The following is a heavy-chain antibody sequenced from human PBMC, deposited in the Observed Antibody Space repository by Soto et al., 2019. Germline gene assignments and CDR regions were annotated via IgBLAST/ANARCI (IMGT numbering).Heavy chain of an antibody. Sequence: QVQLVESGGGVVQPGRSLRLSCTASGFTLSDYGMHWVRQAPGKGLEWVAVIWHDGGAKYYAESVTGRITISRDNSKKTVPLQIDSLGAEDTALYYCARDPGRDSPIDYWGQGTLVTVSS. CDR3: ARDPGRDSPIDY. J-gene: IGHJ4*02. CDR1: GFTLSDYG. D-gene: IGHD3-22*01. CDR2: IWHDGGAK. V-gene: IGHV3-33*01.